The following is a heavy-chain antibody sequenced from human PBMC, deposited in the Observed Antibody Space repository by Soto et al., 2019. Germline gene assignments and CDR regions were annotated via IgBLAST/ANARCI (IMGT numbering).Heavy chain of an antibody. D-gene: IGHD6-13*01. CDR2: INHSGST. CDR3: ARGRGSSWYADYYYGMDV. CDR1: GGSFSGYY. J-gene: IGHJ6*02. Sequence: PSETLSLTCAVYGGSFSGYYWSWIRQPPGKGLEWIGEINHSGSTNYNPSLKSRVTISVDTSKNQFSLKLSSVTAADTAVYYCARGRGSSWYADYYYGMDVWGQGTTVTVSS. V-gene: IGHV4-34*01.